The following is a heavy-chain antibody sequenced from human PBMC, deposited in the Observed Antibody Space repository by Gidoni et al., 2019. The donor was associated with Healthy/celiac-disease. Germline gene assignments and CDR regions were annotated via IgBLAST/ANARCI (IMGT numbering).Heavy chain of an antibody. CDR1: GYTLTELS. CDR3: ATETCSSTSCYPLDAFDI. Sequence: QVQLVQSGAEVKKPGASVKVSCKVSGYTLTELSMHWVRQAPGKGLEWMGGFDPEDGETIYAQKFQGRVTMTEDTSTDTAYMELSSLRSEDTAVYYCATETCSSTSCYPLDAFDIWGQGTMVTVSS. J-gene: IGHJ3*02. CDR2: FDPEDGET. D-gene: IGHD2-2*01. V-gene: IGHV1-24*01.